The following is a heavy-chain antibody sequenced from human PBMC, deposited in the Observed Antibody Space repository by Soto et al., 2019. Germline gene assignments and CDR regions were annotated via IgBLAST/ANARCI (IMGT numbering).Heavy chain of an antibody. D-gene: IGHD3-22*01. CDR3: ARVKLEGYYYASSRYMNWFDP. J-gene: IGHJ5*02. CDR2: ISSSGSTI. Sequence: PGGSLRLSCAASGFTFSSYEMNWVRQAPGKGLEWVSYISSSGSTIYYADSVKGRFTISRDNAKNSLYLQMNSLRAEDTAIYYCARVKLEGYYYASSRYMNWFDPWGQGTLVTAS. V-gene: IGHV3-48*03. CDR1: GFTFSSYE.